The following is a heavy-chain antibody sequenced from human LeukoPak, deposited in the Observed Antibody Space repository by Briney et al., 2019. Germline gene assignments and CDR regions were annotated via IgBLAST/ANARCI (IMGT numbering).Heavy chain of an antibody. V-gene: IGHV1-2*06. CDR1: GYTFTGYY. CDR3: ARGGCSGGGCYGY. D-gene: IGHD2-15*01. CDR2: INPNSGGT. Sequence: GGSVNVSCKASGYTFTGYYMHWVRQAPGQGLEWMGRINPNSGGTNYARKFQGRVTMTRDTTISTAYKELSRMTSDDTAVYYRARGGCSGGGCYGYWGQGTLVTVSS. J-gene: IGHJ4*02.